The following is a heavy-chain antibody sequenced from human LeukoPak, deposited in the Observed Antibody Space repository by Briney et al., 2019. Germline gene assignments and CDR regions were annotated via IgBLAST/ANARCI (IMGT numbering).Heavy chain of an antibody. Sequence: PGGSLRLSCAASGFTFNTFWMSWVRQAPGKGPEWVANIKPDGSEESYVDSVKGRFTISRDNAKNSLYLQMNSLRAEDTALYYCARGGSWFAPWGQGTLVTVSS. CDR3: ARGGSWFAP. J-gene: IGHJ5*02. V-gene: IGHV3-7*01. D-gene: IGHD3-10*01. CDR1: GFTFNTFW. CDR2: IKPDGSEE.